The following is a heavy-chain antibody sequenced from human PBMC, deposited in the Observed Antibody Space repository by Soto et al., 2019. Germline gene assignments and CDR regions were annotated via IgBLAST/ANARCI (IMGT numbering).Heavy chain of an antibody. Sequence: SVKVSCKASGGTFSSYAISWVRQAPGQGLEWMGGIIPIFGTANYAQKFQGRVTITADESTSTAYMELSSLRSEDTAVYYCARGPITMVRGSYYYYGMDVWGQGTTVTVSS. CDR3: ARGPITMVRGSYYYYGMDV. CDR1: GGTFSSYA. V-gene: IGHV1-69*13. J-gene: IGHJ6*02. D-gene: IGHD3-10*01. CDR2: IIPIFGTA.